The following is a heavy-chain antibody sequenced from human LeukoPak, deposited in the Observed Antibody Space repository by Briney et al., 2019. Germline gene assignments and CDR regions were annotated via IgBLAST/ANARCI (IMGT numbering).Heavy chain of an antibody. Sequence: GGSLRLSCAASGFTFNGYWMYWVRQAPGKGLVWVSRINTDGSSMNYADSVKGRFTISRDNTKNSLFLQMDSLRSEDTAVYYCVKNSGWYRLDCWGQGTLVTVSS. CDR2: INTDGSSM. J-gene: IGHJ4*02. CDR1: GFTFNGYW. CDR3: VKNSGWYRLDC. D-gene: IGHD6-13*01. V-gene: IGHV3-74*01.